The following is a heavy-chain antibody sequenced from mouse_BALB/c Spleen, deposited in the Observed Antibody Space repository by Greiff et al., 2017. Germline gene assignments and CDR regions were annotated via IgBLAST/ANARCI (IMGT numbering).Heavy chain of an antibody. J-gene: IGHJ2*01. CDR3: AREATATYFDY. V-gene: IGHV3-2*02. CDR1: GYSITSDYA. CDR2: ISYSGST. D-gene: IGHD1-2*01. Sequence: EVQLQQSGPGLVKPSQSLSLTCTVTGYSITSDYAWNWIRQFPGNKLEWMGYISYSGSTSYNPSLKSRISITRDTSKNQFFLQLNSVTTEDTATYYCAREATATYFDYWGQGTTLTVSS.